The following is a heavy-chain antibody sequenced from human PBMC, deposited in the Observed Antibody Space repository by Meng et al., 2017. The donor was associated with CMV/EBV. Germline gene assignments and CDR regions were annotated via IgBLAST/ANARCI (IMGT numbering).Heavy chain of an antibody. CDR3: ARIAAAGRFDY. Sequence: QITLKGSCPTLVKPTQTLTLPCTFSGFSLSTSGVGVGWIRQPPGKALEWLALIYWDDDKRYSPSLKSRLTITKDTSKNQVVLTMTNMDPVDTATYYCARIAAAGRFDYWGQGTLVTVSS. J-gene: IGHJ4*02. D-gene: IGHD6-13*01. V-gene: IGHV2-5*02. CDR2: IYWDDDK. CDR1: GFSLSTSGVG.